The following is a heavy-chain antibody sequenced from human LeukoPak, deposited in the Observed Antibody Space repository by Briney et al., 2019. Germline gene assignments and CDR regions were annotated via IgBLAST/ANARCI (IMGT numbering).Heavy chain of an antibody. J-gene: IGHJ4*02. V-gene: IGHV4-34*01. D-gene: IGHD5-18*01. CDR2: INHSGST. CDR3: ARGRYTALVNY. CDR1: GGSFSGYY. Sequence: SETLSLTCAVYGGSFSGYYWSWIRQPPGKGLEWIGEINHSGSTNYNPSLKSRVTISVDTSKNQFSLKLSSVTAADTAVYYCARGRYTALVNYWGQGTLVTVSS.